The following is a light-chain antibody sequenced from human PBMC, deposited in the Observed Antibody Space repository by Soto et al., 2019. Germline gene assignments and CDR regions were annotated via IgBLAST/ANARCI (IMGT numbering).Light chain of an antibody. V-gene: IGKV1-27*01. J-gene: IGKJ1*01. CDR3: QMCDSAPQT. CDR1: QDIRKL. Sequence: DIQMTQSLSSLSASVGDRVTITCRASQDIRKLLAWYQQKAGKAPQVLIYGASTLQSGVPSRFSGSGSGTDFTLTISDLQPEDAATYYCQMCDSAPQTFGQGTKVDIK. CDR2: GAS.